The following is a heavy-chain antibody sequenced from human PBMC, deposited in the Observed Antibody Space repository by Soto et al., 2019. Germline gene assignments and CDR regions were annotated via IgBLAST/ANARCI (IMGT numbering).Heavy chain of an antibody. V-gene: IGHV1-46*01. CDR3: AREIHKGYYYDSSGYSDY. Sequence: EASVKVSCKASGYTFTSYNMHWVRQAPGQGLEWMGIINPSGGSTSYAQKFQGRVTMTRDTSTSTVYMELSSLRSEDTAVYYCAREIHKGYYYDSSGYSDYWGQGTLVTVSS. J-gene: IGHJ4*02. CDR1: GYTFTSYN. CDR2: INPSGGST. D-gene: IGHD3-22*01.